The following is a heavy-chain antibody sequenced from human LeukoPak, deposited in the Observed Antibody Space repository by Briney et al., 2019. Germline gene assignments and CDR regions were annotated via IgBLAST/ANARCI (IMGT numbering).Heavy chain of an antibody. Sequence: SETLSLTCTVSGGSITPSYWSWIRQPPGKGLEWIGFIYYSGSTNYNPSLKSRVTLSVDTSKNQCSLKLSSVTAADTAVYYCARAVSGRFDYWGQGTLVTVSS. CDR2: IYYSGST. V-gene: IGHV4-59*12. J-gene: IGHJ4*02. CDR1: GGSITPSY. CDR3: ARAVSGRFDY. D-gene: IGHD6-19*01.